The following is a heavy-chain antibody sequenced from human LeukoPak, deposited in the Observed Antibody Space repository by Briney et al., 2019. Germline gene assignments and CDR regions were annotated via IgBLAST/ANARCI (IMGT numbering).Heavy chain of an antibody. V-gene: IGHV3-23*01. J-gene: IGHJ4*02. D-gene: IGHD5-18*01. Sequence: PGGSLRLSCAASGFTFSSYWMIWVRQAPGKGLEWVSGISGSGGSTYYSDSAKGRFTISRDNSNNTLYLQMNSLRAEDTAVYYCAKGAASRGYTYVANWGQGTLVTVSS. CDR2: ISGSGGST. CDR1: GFTFSSYW. CDR3: AKGAASRGYTYVAN.